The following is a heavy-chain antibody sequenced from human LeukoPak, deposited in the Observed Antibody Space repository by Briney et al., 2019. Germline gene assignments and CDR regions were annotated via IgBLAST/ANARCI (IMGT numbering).Heavy chain of an antibody. V-gene: IGHV1-18*04. CDR3: ARNRPSTTYMDV. Sequence: ASVKVSCKASGYTFTSYYMHWVRQAPGQGLEWMGWISAYNGNTNYAQKLQGRVTMTTDTSTSTAYMELRSLRSDDTAVYYCARNRPSTTYMDVWGKGTTVTISS. CDR1: GYTFTSYY. J-gene: IGHJ6*03. CDR2: ISAYNGNT. D-gene: IGHD2-2*01.